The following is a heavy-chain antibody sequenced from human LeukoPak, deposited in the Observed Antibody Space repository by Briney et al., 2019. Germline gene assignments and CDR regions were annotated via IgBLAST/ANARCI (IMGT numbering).Heavy chain of an antibody. CDR3: ARDLGYCSGGSCYPDY. J-gene: IGHJ4*02. D-gene: IGHD2-15*01. CDR1: GFTFSNYW. Sequence: PGGSLRLSCAASGFTFSNYWMNWVRQAPGKGLEWVANIKPDGRETYYVDSVKGRFTISRDNAKSSLYLQMKSLRAEDTAVYYCARDLGYCSGGSCYPDYWGQGTLVTVSS. CDR2: IKPDGRET. V-gene: IGHV3-7*01.